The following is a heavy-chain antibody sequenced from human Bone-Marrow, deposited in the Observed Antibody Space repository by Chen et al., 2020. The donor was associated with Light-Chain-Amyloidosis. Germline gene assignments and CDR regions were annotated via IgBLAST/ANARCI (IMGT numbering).Heavy chain of an antibody. V-gene: IGHV4-59*01. Sequence: QVQLRESGPGLVQASETLSLTCTVSGGSIRSYFWSWIRQPPGKGLEWIGYIYYDGSTHYNPSLKSRVTISQDTSKNQYSLKLNSVTAADTAIYYCARTSGPSHFDYWGQGTLVTVSS. CDR1: GGSIRSYF. D-gene: IGHD3-10*01. J-gene: IGHJ4*02. CDR2: IYYDGST. CDR3: ARTSGPSHFDY.